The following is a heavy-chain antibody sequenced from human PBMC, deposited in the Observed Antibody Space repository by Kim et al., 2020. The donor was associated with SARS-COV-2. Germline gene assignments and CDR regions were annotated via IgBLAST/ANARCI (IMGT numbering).Heavy chain of an antibody. Sequence: SETLSLTCAVYGGSFSGYYWSWIRQPPGKGLEWIGAINHIGSTNYNPSLKSRVTISVDTSKNQLSLKLSSVTAADTAVYYCARSVLNYDILTGSYTDAF. D-gene: IGHD3-9*01. J-gene: IGHJ3*01. CDR2: INHIGST. CDR1: GGSFSGYY. CDR3: ARSVLNYDILTGSYTDAF. V-gene: IGHV4-34*01.